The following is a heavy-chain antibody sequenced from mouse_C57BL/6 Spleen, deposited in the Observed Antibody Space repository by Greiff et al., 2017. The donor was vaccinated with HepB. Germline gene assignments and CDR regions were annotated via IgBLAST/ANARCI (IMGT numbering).Heavy chain of an antibody. V-gene: IGHV1-4*01. Sequence: VQLVESGAELARPGASVKMSCKASGYTFTSYTMHWVKQRPGQGLEWIGYINPSSGYTKYNQKFKDKATLTADKSSSTAYMQLSSLTSEDSAVYYCANYGNYGAMDYWGQGTSVTVSS. CDR2: INPSSGYT. J-gene: IGHJ4*01. CDR1: GYTFTSYT. CDR3: ANYGNYGAMDY. D-gene: IGHD2-1*01.